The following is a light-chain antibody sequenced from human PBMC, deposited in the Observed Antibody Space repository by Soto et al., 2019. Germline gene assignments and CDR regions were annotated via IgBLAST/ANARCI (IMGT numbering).Light chain of an antibody. CDR2: EVS. V-gene: IGLV2-14*01. Sequence: QPVLTQPASVSGSPGQSITISCTGTSSDVGGYNYVSWYQQHPGKAPKLMIYEVSNRPSGVSNRFSGSKSGNTASLTISGLQAEDEADYHCSSYTSSRTVVFGGGTKLTVL. CDR1: SSDVGGYNY. J-gene: IGLJ2*01. CDR3: SSYTSSRTVV.